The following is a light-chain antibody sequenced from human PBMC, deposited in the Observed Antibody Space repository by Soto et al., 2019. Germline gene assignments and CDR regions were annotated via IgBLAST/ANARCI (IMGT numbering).Light chain of an antibody. J-gene: IGKJ2*01. V-gene: IGKV3-11*01. CDR2: DAS. CDR1: QSISSF. Sequence: EILLTQSPATLSLAPGERATLSCRASQSISSFLTWYQHKPGQAPRLLIYDASKRATGIPARFSGSGSGTDFTLTISSLEPEDFGVYYCQQRSNWYTFGPGTKVDSK. CDR3: QQRSNWYT.